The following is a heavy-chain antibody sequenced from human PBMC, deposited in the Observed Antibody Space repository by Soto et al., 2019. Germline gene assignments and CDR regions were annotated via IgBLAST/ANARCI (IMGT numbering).Heavy chain of an antibody. CDR1: GFTFSSYA. D-gene: IGHD6-19*01. Sequence: VQLLESGGGLVQPGGSLRLACEVSGFTFSSYAMSWVRQSPGQGLEGVAVISGSGVSSHYADAVKGRITISRDNSKNTLTLQMISLRAEDTAVYYCAKPRLVAGLIKYVDFASWGQGTLVTVSS. CDR3: AKPRLVAGLIKYVDFAS. V-gene: IGHV3-23*01. CDR2: ISGSGVSS. J-gene: IGHJ4*02.